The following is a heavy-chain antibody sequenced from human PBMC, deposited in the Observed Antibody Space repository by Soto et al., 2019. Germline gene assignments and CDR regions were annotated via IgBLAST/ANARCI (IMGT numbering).Heavy chain of an antibody. CDR3: ARGLLDSSGWTGYYYYYYGMDV. Sequence: SVKVSCKASGGTFSSYAISWVRQAPGQGLEWMGGIIPIFGTANYAQKFQGRVTITADESTSTAYMELSSLRSEDTAVYYCARGLLDSSGWTGYYYYYYGMDVWGQGTTVTVSS. CDR2: IIPIFGTA. J-gene: IGHJ6*02. CDR1: GGTFSSYA. V-gene: IGHV1-69*13. D-gene: IGHD6-19*01.